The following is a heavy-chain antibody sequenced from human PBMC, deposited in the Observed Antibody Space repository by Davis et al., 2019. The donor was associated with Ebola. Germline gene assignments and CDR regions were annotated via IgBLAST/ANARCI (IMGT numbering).Heavy chain of an antibody. V-gene: IGHV3-23*01. CDR2: ISGSGGSK. Sequence: GESLKISCAASGFSFSNYAMTWVRRAPGKGLEWVSGISGSGGSKYYTDSVTGRFTISRDNSKTTLYLQMNSLESEDTAVYYCATDLLFAGCEWGQGTLVTVSS. D-gene: IGHD2-21*01. J-gene: IGHJ4*02. CDR3: ATDLLFAGCE. CDR1: GFSFSNYA.